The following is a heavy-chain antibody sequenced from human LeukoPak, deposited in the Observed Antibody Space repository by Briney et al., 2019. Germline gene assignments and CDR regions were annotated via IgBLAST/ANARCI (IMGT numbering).Heavy chain of an antibody. Sequence: SQTLSLTCTVSGGSISSGSYYWSWIRQPAGKGLEWIGRIYTSGSTNYNPSLKSRVTISVDTSKNQFSLKLSSVTAADTAVYYCAREGPYCSSTSCYRFDYWGQGTLVTVSS. J-gene: IGHJ4*02. V-gene: IGHV4-61*02. CDR3: AREGPYCSSTSCYRFDY. CDR1: GGSISSGSYY. CDR2: IYTSGST. D-gene: IGHD2-2*01.